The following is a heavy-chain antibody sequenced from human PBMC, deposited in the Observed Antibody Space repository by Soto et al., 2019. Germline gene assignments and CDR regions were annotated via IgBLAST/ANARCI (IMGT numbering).Heavy chain of an antibody. CDR1: GGTFSSYT. D-gene: IGHD2-2*01. Sequence: QVQLVQSGAEVKKPGSSVKVSCKASGGTFSSYTISWVRQAPGQGLEWMGRIIPILGIANYAQKFQGRVTINADKSTSTAYMELSSLRSEDTAVYYCATADIVVVPAAPHHYGMDVWGQGTTVTVSS. V-gene: IGHV1-69*02. J-gene: IGHJ6*02. CDR2: IIPILGIA. CDR3: ATADIVVVPAAPHHYGMDV.